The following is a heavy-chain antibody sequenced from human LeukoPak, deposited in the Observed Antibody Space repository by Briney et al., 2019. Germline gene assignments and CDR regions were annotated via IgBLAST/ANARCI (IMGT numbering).Heavy chain of an antibody. CDR1: GFHFDDYT. CDR3: AKMAVENYYDSSDYSNYYMDA. V-gene: IGHV3-43*01. CDR2: IIWDGGTI. Sequence: GGSLRLSCAASGFHFDDYTMHWLRQPPGKGLQWVSLIIWDGGTIYYADSVKGRFTISRDNSKEVLYLQMDSLTTDDTALYYCAKMAVENYYDSSDYSNYYMDAWGKGTTVIVS. D-gene: IGHD3-22*01. J-gene: IGHJ6*03.